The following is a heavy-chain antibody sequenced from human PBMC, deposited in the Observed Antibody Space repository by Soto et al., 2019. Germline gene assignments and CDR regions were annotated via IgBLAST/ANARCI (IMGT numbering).Heavy chain of an antibody. CDR1: GFTFSGSA. CDR3: TRLEGHSFGFDY. V-gene: IGHV3-73*02. Sequence: EVQLVESGGDLVQPGGSLKLSCAASGFTFSGSAVHWVRQASGKGLEWIGRIKNKANNYVTAYAESVKGRFTVSRDDSKNTAYLQMDSLKTEDTAMYYCTRLEGHSFGFDYWGQETLVTVSS. CDR2: IKNKANNYVT. J-gene: IGHJ4*02. D-gene: IGHD3-3*01.